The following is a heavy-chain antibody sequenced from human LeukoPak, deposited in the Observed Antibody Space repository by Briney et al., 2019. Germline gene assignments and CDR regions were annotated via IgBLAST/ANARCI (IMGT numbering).Heavy chain of an antibody. V-gene: IGHV4-39*01. J-gene: IGHJ4*02. CDR3: ARQLRFGESKDY. CDR2: IYYSGST. Sequence: SETLSLTCTVSGGSISSSSYYWGWIRQPPGKGLEWIGSIYYSGSTSYNPSLKSRVTISVDTSKNQFSLRLSSVTAADTAVYYCARQLRFGESKDYWGQGTLVTVSS. CDR1: GGSISSSSYY. D-gene: IGHD3-10*01.